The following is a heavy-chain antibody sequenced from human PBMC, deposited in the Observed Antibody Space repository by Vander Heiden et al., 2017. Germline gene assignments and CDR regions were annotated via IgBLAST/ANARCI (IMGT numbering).Heavy chain of an antibody. J-gene: IGHJ4*02. CDR2: ISQGGST. CDR3: ARTNGDFGPFNF. Sequence: QLRLRESGSGLVKPSQTLSLTCVVSAASISSCPYSCSWIRQPAGKGLEWIGYISQGGSTSYNPSLKSRVTISLDSSQNHFSLNLTSVTAADTAVYFCARTNGDFGPFNFWGQGTLVSVSS. CDR1: AASISSCPYS. D-gene: IGHD3-10*01. V-gene: IGHV4-30-2*01.